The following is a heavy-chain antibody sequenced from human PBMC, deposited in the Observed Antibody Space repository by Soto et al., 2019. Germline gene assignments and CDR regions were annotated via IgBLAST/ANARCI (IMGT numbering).Heavy chain of an antibody. CDR1: GFTFNNFP. CDR2: ITKNSDRT. Sequence: GGSLRLSCAASGFTFNNFPMSWVRQPPGKGLEWVSSITKNSDRTFYAASVKGRFTISRDNSRNAVFLQLNSLREEDTALYFCAEGGFYDGFDYWGQGTLVTVSS. D-gene: IGHD5-12*01. CDR3: AEGGFYDGFDY. J-gene: IGHJ4*02. V-gene: IGHV3-23*01.